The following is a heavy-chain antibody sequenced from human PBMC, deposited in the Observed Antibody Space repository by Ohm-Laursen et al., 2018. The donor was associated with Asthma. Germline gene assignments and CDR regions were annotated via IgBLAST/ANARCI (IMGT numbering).Heavy chain of an antibody. V-gene: IGHV3-7*01. CDR2: INPLGYEK. D-gene: IGHD1-26*01. CDR3: VTDAWWSYVH. J-gene: IGHJ4*02. Sequence: SLRLSCSASGVAFTDSWMSWVRQLPGGSREWVAKINPLGYEKYYMDSVRGRFTVSRDNAKNSLYLEMNSLRVEDTAVYYCVTDAWWSYVHWGLGTLVTVSS. CDR1: GVAFTDSW.